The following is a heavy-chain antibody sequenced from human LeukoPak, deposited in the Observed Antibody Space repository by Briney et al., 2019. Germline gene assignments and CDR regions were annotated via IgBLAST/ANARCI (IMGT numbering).Heavy chain of an antibody. CDR2: INHSGST. J-gene: IGHJ2*01. V-gene: IGHV4-34*01. CDR1: GGSFSGYY. CDR3: ARESRRRWLQFPYWYFDL. Sequence: PSETLSLTCAVYGGSFSGYYWSWIRQPPGKGLEWIGEINHSGSTNYNPSFKSRVTISVDTSKNQFSLKLSSVTAADTAVYYCARESRRRWLQFPYWYFDLWGRGTLVTVSS. D-gene: IGHD5-24*01.